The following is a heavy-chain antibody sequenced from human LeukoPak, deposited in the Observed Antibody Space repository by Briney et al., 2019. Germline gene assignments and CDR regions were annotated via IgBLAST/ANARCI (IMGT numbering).Heavy chain of an antibody. J-gene: IGHJ3*02. CDR3: ARRNSGWDDAFDI. CDR1: GGSISSSSYY. CDR2: IYYSGST. V-gene: IGHV4-39*01. D-gene: IGHD5-12*01. Sequence: SETLSLTCTVSGGSISSSSYYWGWIRQPPGKGLEWIGSIYYSGSTYYNPSLKSRVTISVDTSKNQFSLKLSSVTAADTAVYYCARRNSGWDDAFDIWGQGTMSPSLQ.